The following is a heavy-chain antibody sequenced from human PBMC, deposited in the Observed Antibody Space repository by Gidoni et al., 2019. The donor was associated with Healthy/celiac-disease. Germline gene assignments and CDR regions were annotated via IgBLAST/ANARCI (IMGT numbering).Heavy chain of an antibody. CDR1: GYTFTSYY. CDR2: INPSGGST. V-gene: IGHV1-46*01. Sequence: QVQLVQSGAEVKKPGASVKVSCKASGYTFTSYYMHWVRQSPGQGLEWKGIINPSGGSTSYAQKFQGRVTMTRDTSTSTVYMELSSLRSEDTAVYYCARAGSSVRFDYWGQGTLVTVSS. CDR3: ARAGSSVRFDY. D-gene: IGHD6-13*01. J-gene: IGHJ4*02.